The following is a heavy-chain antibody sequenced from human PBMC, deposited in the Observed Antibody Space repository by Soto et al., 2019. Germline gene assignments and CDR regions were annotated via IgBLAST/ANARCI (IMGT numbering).Heavy chain of an antibody. V-gene: IGHV3-23*01. J-gene: IGHJ4*02. CDR2: ISGSGGST. CDR3: AKDFGVQQWLVTFDY. D-gene: IGHD6-19*01. Sequence: GESLKISCAASGFTFSSYAMSWVRQAPGKGLEWVSAISGSGGSTYYADSVKGRFTISRDNSKNTLYLQMNSLRAEDTAVYYCAKDFGVQQWLVTFDYWGQGTLVTVSS. CDR1: GFTFSSYA.